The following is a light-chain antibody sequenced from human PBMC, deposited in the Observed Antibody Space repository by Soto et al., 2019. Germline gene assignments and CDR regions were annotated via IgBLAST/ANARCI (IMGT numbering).Light chain of an antibody. CDR1: SSDVGSYNL. CDR3: CSYAGSSTWV. Sequence: QSALTQPASLSGSPGQSITISCTGTSSDVGSYNLVSWYQQHPGKAPKLMIYEGSKRPSGVSNRFSGSKSGNTASLTISGLQAEEEADYYCCSYAGSSTWVFGGGTKLTVL. J-gene: IGLJ3*02. V-gene: IGLV2-23*01. CDR2: EGS.